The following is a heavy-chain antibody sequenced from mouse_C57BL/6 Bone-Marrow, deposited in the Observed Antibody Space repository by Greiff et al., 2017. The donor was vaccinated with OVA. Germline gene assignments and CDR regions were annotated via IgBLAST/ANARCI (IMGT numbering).Heavy chain of an antibody. V-gene: IGHV1-55*01. J-gene: IGHJ3*01. CDR3: AREDDYDGFAY. D-gene: IGHD2-4*01. Sequence: QVHVKQSGAELVKPGASVKMSCKASGYTFTSYWITWVKQRPGQGLEWIGDIYPGSGSTNYNEKFKSKATLTVDTSSSTAYMQLSSLTSEDSAVYYCAREDDYDGFAYWGQGTLVTVSA. CDR2: IYPGSGST. CDR1: GYTFTSYW.